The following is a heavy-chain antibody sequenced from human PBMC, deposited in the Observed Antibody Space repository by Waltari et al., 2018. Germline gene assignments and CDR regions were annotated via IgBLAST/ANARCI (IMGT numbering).Heavy chain of an antibody. CDR1: GLTLSSYW. CDR3: ARVGGYYDSSGYYYY. D-gene: IGHD3-22*01. CDR2: INSDGSST. V-gene: IGHV3-74*01. Sequence: EVQLVESGGGFVQPGGSLRLSCAASGLTLSSYWMHWVRHAPGKGLVWVSRINSDGSSTSYADSVKGRFTISRDNAKNTLYLQMNSLRAEDTAVYYCARVGGYYDSSGYYYYWGQGTLVTVSS. J-gene: IGHJ4*02.